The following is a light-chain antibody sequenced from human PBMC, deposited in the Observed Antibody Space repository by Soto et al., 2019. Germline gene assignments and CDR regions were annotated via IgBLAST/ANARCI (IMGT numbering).Light chain of an antibody. J-gene: IGLJ2*01. CDR3: CSDAGSSTSVI. Sequence: QSVLTQPRSVSGSPGQSVTTSCTGTISDVGDYDYVSWYQQHPGKAPKLIIYDVYKRSSGVPDRFSGSKAGHTASLSISGLEAEDEADYYCCSDAGSSTSVIFGGGTKVTVL. V-gene: IGLV2-11*01. CDR1: ISDVGDYDY. CDR2: DVY.